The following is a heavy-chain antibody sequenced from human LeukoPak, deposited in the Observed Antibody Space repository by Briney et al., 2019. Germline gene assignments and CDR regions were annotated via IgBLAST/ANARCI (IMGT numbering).Heavy chain of an antibody. CDR1: GFTLSRYN. CDR3: ARASYCSGGSCYSAN. D-gene: IGHD2-15*01. CDR2: ISSNGGTT. Sequence: GGSLRLSCAASGFTLSRYNLHWVRQAPGKGLEYVSGISSNGGTTYYANSVKGRFTISRDNSKSTLYLQMGSLRAEDMAVYYCARASYCSGGSCYSANWGQGTLVTVSS. V-gene: IGHV3-64*01. J-gene: IGHJ4*02.